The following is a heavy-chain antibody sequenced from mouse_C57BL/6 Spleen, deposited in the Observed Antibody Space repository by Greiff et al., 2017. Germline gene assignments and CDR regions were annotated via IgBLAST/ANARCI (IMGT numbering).Heavy chain of an antibody. D-gene: IGHD1-1*01. V-gene: IGHV1-64*01. CDR2: IHPNSGST. CDR1: GYTFTSYW. J-gene: IGHJ2*01. CDR3: AQHTTVGEDYFDY. Sequence: QVQLQQPGAELVKPGASVKLSCKASGYTFTSYWMHWVKQRPGQGLEWIGMIHPNSGSTNYNEKFKSKATLTVDKSSSTAYMRLSSLTSEDSAVDYCAQHTTVGEDYFDYWGQGTTLTVSS.